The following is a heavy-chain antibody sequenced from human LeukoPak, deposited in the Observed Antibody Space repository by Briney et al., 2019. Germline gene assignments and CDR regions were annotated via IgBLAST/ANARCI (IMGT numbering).Heavy chain of an antibody. CDR1: GGTFSSYG. CDR2: IIPIFDTA. Sequence: SVKVSCKASGGTFSSYGISWVRQAPGQGLEWMGRIIPIFDTANYAQKFQGRVTITTDESTSTAYMELSSLRSEDTAVYYCAFGLGYYYMDVWGKGTTVTVSS. V-gene: IGHV1-69*05. J-gene: IGHJ6*03. D-gene: IGHD3-10*01. CDR3: AFGLGYYYMDV.